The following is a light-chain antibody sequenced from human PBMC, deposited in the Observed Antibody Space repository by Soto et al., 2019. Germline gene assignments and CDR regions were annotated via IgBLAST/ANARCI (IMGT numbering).Light chain of an antibody. CDR1: QGINTW. V-gene: IGKV1-5*01. J-gene: IGKJ5*01. CDR2: DAS. Sequence: DIQMTQSPSSLSASVGDRVTITCRASQGINTWVVWYQQKPGKAPKLLIYDASTWERGVPYRFSGNGYGTEFNLTISTLQPDDFATYECKQYYRSSITFGQGTRMEIK. CDR3: KQYYRSSIT.